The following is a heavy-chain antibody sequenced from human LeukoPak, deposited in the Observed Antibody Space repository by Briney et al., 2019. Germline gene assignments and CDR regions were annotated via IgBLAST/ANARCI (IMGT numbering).Heavy chain of an antibody. Sequence: SETLSLTCAVSGGSISSTNWWSWVRPPPGKGLEWIGEIYHSGNTNYDPSLKSRVTISVDKSKNQFSLKLSSVTAADTAVYYCARGGYSYGEDYYFDYWGQGTLVTVSS. CDR1: GGSISSTNW. CDR3: ARGGYSYGEDYYFDY. D-gene: IGHD5-18*01. J-gene: IGHJ4*02. CDR2: IYHSGNT. V-gene: IGHV4-4*02.